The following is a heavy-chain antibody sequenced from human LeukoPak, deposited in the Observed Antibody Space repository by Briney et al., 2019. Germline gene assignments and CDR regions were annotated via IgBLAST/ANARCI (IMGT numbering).Heavy chain of an antibody. D-gene: IGHD1-26*01. CDR2: IYYRGST. CDR3: ATEASDTSLLDY. J-gene: IGHJ4*02. Sequence: PSETLSLTCTVSGGAISSSSYYSGWIRQPPGKGLEWIGSIYYRGSTYYNPSLKSRVTISVDMSKNQFFLKLSSVTAADTAVYYCATEASDTSLLDYWGQGTLVTVSS. V-gene: IGHV4-39*07. CDR1: GGAISSSSYY.